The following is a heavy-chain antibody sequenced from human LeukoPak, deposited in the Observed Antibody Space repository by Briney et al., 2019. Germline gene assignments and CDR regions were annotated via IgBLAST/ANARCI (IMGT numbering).Heavy chain of an antibody. J-gene: IGHJ4*02. V-gene: IGHV1-18*01. CDR3: AGVWIAAAGTRNDDDFDY. CDR1: GYTFTSYG. D-gene: IGHD6-13*01. Sequence: ASVKVSCKASGYTFTSYGISWVRQAPGQGLEWMGWISAYNGNTNYAQKLQGRVTMTTDTSTSTAYMELRSLRSDDTAVYYCAGVWIAAAGTRNDDDFDYWGQGTLVTVSS. CDR2: ISAYNGNT.